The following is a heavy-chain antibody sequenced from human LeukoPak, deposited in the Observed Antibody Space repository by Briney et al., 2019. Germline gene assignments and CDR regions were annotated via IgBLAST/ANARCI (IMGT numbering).Heavy chain of an antibody. D-gene: IGHD6-13*01. CDR2: INPNSGGT. V-gene: IGHV1-2*02. Sequence: GASVKVSCKASGYTFTGYYIHWVRQAPGQGLEWMGWINPNSGGTNYAQKFQGRVTMTRDTSISTAYMELSRLRSDDTAVYYCARASTYSSRMNWFDPWGQEPWSPSPQ. CDR1: GYTFTGYY. CDR3: ARASTYSSRMNWFDP. J-gene: IGHJ5*02.